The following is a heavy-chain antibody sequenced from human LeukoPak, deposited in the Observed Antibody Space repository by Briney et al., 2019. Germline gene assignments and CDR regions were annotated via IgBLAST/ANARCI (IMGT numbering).Heavy chain of an antibody. J-gene: IGHJ4*02. CDR3: ARDFDEGTNFDY. D-gene: IGHD3-9*01. CDR1: GYTFTGYY. Sequence: ASVKVSCKASGYTFTGYYMHWVRQAPGQGLEWMGWINPNSGGTNYAQKFQGRVTMTRDTYISTAYMELSRLRSDDTAVYYCARDFDEGTNFDYWGQGTLVTVSS. V-gene: IGHV1-2*02. CDR2: INPNSGGT.